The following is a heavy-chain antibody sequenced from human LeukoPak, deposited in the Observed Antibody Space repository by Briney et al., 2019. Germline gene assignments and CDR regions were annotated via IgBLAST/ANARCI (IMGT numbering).Heavy chain of an antibody. Sequence: GWVSTNDGNTVYAQRLQGRVTMATDTSTGVAYMELRSLTSDDTAVYYCTRAPPGMTMMTDYWGQGTLVTVSS. CDR3: TRAPPGMTMMTDY. CDR2: VSTNDGNT. J-gene: IGHJ4*02. V-gene: IGHV1-18*01. D-gene: IGHD3-22*01.